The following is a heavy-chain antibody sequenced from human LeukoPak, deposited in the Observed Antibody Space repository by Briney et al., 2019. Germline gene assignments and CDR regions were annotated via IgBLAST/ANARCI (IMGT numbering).Heavy chain of an antibody. J-gene: IGHJ6*03. Sequence: SETLSLTCTVSGYSISSGYYWGWIRQPPGKGLEWIGSIYHSGSTYYNPSLKSRVTISVDTSKNQFSLKLSSVTAADTAVYYCARDQYGVYYYYMDVWGKGTTVTVSS. CDR1: GYSISSGYY. CDR2: IYHSGST. CDR3: ARDQYGVYYYYMDV. D-gene: IGHD4-17*01. V-gene: IGHV4-38-2*02.